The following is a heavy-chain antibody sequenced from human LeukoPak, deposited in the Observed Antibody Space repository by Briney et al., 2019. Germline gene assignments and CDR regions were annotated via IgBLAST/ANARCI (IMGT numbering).Heavy chain of an antibody. CDR3: ARASRWGAFYDHVWGSSTAGSAASDY. CDR2: IHYSGST. V-gene: IGHV4-61*01. Sequence: PSETLSLTCTVSGGSVSSGSYYWSWIRQPPGKGLEWLGYIHYSGSTNYNPSLKSRVTISVDTSKNQFSLKLSSVTAADTAVYYCARASRWGAFYDHVWGSSTAGSAASDYWGQGTLVAVSS. D-gene: IGHD3-16*01. CDR1: GGSVSSGSYY. J-gene: IGHJ4*02.